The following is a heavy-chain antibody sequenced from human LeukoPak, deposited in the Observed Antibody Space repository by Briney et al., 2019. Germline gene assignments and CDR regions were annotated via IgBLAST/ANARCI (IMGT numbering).Heavy chain of an antibody. V-gene: IGHV4-39*07. CDR1: GGSISSSSYY. J-gene: IGHJ5*02. CDR3: AKNGQSGFSFDP. CDR2: GSDTGGT. D-gene: IGHD3-3*01. Sequence: SETLSLTCTVSGGSISSSSYYWGWIRQPPGKGLEWIGEGSDTGGTKFNPSLKSRVSISADTSKNQFSLKLTSMTAADTAVYYCAKNGQSGFSFDPWGQGTLVTVSS.